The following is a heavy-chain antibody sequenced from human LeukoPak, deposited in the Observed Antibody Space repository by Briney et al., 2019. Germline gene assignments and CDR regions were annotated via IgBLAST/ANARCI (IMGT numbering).Heavy chain of an antibody. D-gene: IGHD6-13*01. J-gene: IGHJ4*02. CDR1: GFTFSSYS. CDR3: ARDSKQQLDY. Sequence: GGSLRLSCAASGFTFSSYSMNWVRQAPGKGLEWVAVIWYDGSNKYYADSVKGRFTISRDNSKNTLYLQMNSLRAEDTAVYYCARDSKQQLDYWGQGTLVTVSS. V-gene: IGHV3-33*08. CDR2: IWYDGSNK.